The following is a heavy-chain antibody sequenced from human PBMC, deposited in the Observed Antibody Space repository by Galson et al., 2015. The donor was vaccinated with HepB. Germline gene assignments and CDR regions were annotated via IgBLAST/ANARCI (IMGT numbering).Heavy chain of an antibody. CDR2: ISISSGYI. J-gene: IGHJ4*02. Sequence: SLRLSCAASGFAFSTYSMNWVRQAPGKGLEWVSSISISSGYIYYADSVRGRFTISRDNAKNSLYLQMDSLRAEDTAVYYCARDTSGIVGAMNPDYWGQGTLVTVSS. CDR1: GFAFSTYS. V-gene: IGHV3-21*01. D-gene: IGHD1-26*01. CDR3: ARDTSGIVGAMNPDY.